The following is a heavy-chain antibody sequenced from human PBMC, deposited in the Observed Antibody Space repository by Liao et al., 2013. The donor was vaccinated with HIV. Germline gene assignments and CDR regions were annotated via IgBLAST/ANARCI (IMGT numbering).Heavy chain of an antibody. CDR1: GGSFGDHL. CDR3: ARGGRIFGAFPLRY. V-gene: IGHV4-34*02. J-gene: IGHJ4*02. Sequence: QVQLEQWGTGLLRPSETLSLTCAIYGGSFGDHLWGWVRQSPGKGLEWIGEVGRGGRANYSPSLSGRVTLSSDTSKTQFTLRLTSVTAADTAVYYCARGGRIFGAFPLRYWGQGTLVTVSS. D-gene: IGHD3-3*01. CDR2: VGRGGRA.